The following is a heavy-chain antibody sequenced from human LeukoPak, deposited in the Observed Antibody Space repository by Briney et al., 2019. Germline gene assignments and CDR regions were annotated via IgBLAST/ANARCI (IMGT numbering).Heavy chain of an antibody. CDR1: GFTFSSYS. Sequence: GGSLRLSCAASGFTFSSYSMNWVRQAPGKGLEWVSSISSSSSYIYYADSVKGRFTISRDNAKNSLYLQMNSLRAEDTAVYYCARVGAAGEGPYYFAYWGQGTLVTVSS. CDR2: ISSSSSYI. V-gene: IGHV3-21*01. J-gene: IGHJ4*02. D-gene: IGHD6-13*01. CDR3: ARVGAAGEGPYYFAY.